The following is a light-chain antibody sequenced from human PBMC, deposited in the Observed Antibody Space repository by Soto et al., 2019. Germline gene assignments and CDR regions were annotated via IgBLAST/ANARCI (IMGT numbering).Light chain of an antibody. CDR2: EVY. CDR1: SSDVGGYNY. J-gene: IGLJ2*01. V-gene: IGLV2-8*01. Sequence: QSALTQPPSASGSPGQSVTISCTGTSSDVGGYNYVSWYQHHPDKAPKLIIYEVYKRPSGVPDRFSGSKSGNTASLTVSGLRSEDEADYYCAAWDNSLSGVVFGGGTKLTVL. CDR3: AAWDNSLSGVV.